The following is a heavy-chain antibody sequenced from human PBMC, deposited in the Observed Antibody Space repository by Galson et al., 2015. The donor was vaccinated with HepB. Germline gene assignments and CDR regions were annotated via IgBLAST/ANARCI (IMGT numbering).Heavy chain of an antibody. Sequence: SLRLSCAASGFTFSGSAIHWVRQAPGKGPVWVSRISSDGSSISYADSVKGRVTTSRDNAKNTLYLQMNSLRAEDTAVYYCAKLIHFPGIGVDSWGQGTLVTVAS. V-gene: IGHV3-74*01. CDR2: ISSDGSSI. CDR3: AKLIHFPGIGVDS. D-gene: IGHD2-8*01. CDR1: GFTFSGSA. J-gene: IGHJ4*02.